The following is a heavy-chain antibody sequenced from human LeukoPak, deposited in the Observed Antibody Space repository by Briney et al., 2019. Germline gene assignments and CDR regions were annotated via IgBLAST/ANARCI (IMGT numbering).Heavy chain of an antibody. CDR1: GFTFSSYS. V-gene: IGHV3-21*01. D-gene: IGHD2-15*01. J-gene: IGHJ4*02. Sequence: GGSLRLSCAASGFTFSSYSMNWVRQAPGKGLEWVSSISSSSSYIYYADSVKGRFTISRDNAKNSLYLQMNSLRAKDTAVYYCARDSPDCSGGSCSLDYWGQGTLVTVSS. CDR3: ARDSPDCSGGSCSLDY. CDR2: ISSSSSYI.